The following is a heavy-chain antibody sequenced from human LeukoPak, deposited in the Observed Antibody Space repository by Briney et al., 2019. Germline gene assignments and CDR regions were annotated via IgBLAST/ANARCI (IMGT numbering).Heavy chain of an antibody. V-gene: IGHV3-33*01. CDR3: ARGGIAARFAY. CDR1: GFTFSSCD. J-gene: IGHJ4*02. D-gene: IGHD6-6*01. CDR2: ISYDGTNK. Sequence: GGSLRLSCAASGFTFSSCDMYWVRQAPGKGLEWVAVISYDGTNKYYADSVKGRFTISRDNSRNTLYLQMNSLRAEDTAVYYCARGGIAARFAYWGQGTLVTVSS.